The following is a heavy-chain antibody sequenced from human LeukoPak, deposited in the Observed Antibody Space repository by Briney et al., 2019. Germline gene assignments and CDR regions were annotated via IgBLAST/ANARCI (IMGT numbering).Heavy chain of an antibody. CDR1: GYTFTSYG. V-gene: IGHV1-18*01. D-gene: IGHD2-15*01. CDR3: ARDGALVVVAATHYGMDV. J-gene: IGHJ6*02. Sequence: ASVKVSCKASGYTFTSYGISWVRQAPGQGLEWMGWISAYNGNTNYAQKLQGRVTMTIDTSTSTAYMELRSLRSDDTAVYYCARDGALVVVAATHYGMDVWGQGTTVTVSS. CDR2: ISAYNGNT.